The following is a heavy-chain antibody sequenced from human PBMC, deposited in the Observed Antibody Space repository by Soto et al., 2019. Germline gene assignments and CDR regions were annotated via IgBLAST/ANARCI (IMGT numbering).Heavy chain of an antibody. J-gene: IGHJ4*02. CDR1: GFTFSIYG. D-gene: IGHD1-26*01. CDR2: IWYDGSNK. V-gene: IGHV3-33*01. Sequence: GGSLSLSCSASGFTFSIYGMHWVRQAPGKGLEWVAVIWYDGSNKYYADSVKGRFTISRDNSKNTLYLQMNSLRAEDTAVYYCARDAQGIVGVPYYFDYWGQGTLVTVSS. CDR3: ARDAQGIVGVPYYFDY.